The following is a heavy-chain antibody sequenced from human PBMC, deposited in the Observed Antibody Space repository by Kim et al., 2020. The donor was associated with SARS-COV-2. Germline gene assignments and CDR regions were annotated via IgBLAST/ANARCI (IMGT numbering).Heavy chain of an antibody. CDR3: ARGFEVTTGVSGGMDV. J-gene: IGHJ6*02. V-gene: IGHV1-2*02. CDR1: GYTFIGFY. D-gene: IGHD2-8*01. CDR2: INPNSGGT. Sequence: ASVKVSCKASGYTFIGFYIHWVRQAPGQGPEWVGWINPNSGGTNYAQKFQGRVTMTRDTSITTAYMEMSSLRSDDTAAFYCARGFEVTTGVSGGMDVWGQGTTVTVSS.